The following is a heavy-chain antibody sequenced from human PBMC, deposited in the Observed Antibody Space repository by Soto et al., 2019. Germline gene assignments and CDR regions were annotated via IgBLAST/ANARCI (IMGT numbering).Heavy chain of an antibody. V-gene: IGHV3-23*01. J-gene: IGHJ5*01. CDR3: ARGGSSRWFGS. CDR1: GFTFSSYA. D-gene: IGHD3-10*01. Sequence: GWSLRLSCAASGFTFSSYAMSWVRHAPGKGLEWVSAISGSGGSTYYADSVKGRFTISRDNSKNTLFLQMFGLRAEDTAIYLCARGGSSRWFGSWGQRTQVTGSS. CDR2: ISGSGGST.